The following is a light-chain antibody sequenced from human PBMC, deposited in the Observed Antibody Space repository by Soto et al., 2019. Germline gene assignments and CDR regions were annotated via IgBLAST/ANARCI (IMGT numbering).Light chain of an antibody. V-gene: IGLV1-47*01. J-gene: IGLJ2*01. Sequence: QSVLTQPPSASGTPGQRVTISCSGTSSNIGNNYVCWYQQLPGTAPKLLIYRNNQRPSGVPDRFSGSKSGTSASLAISGLRSDDEADYYCAAWDDSLGGVVFGGGTKLTVL. CDR3: AAWDDSLGGVV. CDR1: SSNIGNNY. CDR2: RNN.